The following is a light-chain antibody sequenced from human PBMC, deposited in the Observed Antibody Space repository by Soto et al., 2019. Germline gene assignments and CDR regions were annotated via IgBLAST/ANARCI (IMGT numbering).Light chain of an antibody. CDR3: QQYVSSPIT. V-gene: IGKV3-20*01. CDR2: GAS. J-gene: IGKJ5*01. Sequence: EIVLTQSAGTLSLSPGERATLSCRASQSVSNSYLAWYQQKPGQSPRLLIYGASSRATGIPDRFSGSGSGTDFALTISRLEPADFAVYYCQQYVSSPITFGQGTRLEIK. CDR1: QSVSNSY.